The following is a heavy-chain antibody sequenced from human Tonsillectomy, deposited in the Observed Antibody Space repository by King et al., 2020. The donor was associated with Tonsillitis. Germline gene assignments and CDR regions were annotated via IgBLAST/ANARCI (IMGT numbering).Heavy chain of an antibody. CDR1: GFTFTNYD. J-gene: IGHJ6*02. CDR2: IGAAGDP. V-gene: IGHV3-13*05. Sequence: VQLVESGGGLVQPGGSLRLSCAASGFTFTNYDMYWVRQVTGKGLEWVSTIGAAGDPYYPGSVRGRFTISRENAKNSLYLQMDSLRAGDTAVYYCARAESRYFYGLDVWRQGTTVTVSS. CDR3: ARAESRYFYGLDV.